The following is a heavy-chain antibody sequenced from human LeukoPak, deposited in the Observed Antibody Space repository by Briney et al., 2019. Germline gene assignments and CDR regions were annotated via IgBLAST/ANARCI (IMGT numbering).Heavy chain of an antibody. CDR3: ASIYCSSTSCYDYYGMDV. V-gene: IGHV3-21*01. Sequence: GGSLRLSCAASGFTFSSYSMNWVRQAPGKGLEWVSSISSSSSYIYYADSVKGRFTISRDNAKNSLYLQMNSLRAEDTAVYYCASIYCSSTSCYDYYGMDVWGQGTTVTVSS. J-gene: IGHJ6*02. CDR1: GFTFSSYS. D-gene: IGHD2-2*01. CDR2: ISSSSSYI.